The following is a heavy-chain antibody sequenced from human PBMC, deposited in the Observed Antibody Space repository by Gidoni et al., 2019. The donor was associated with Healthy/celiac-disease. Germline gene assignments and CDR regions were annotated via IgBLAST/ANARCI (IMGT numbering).Heavy chain of an antibody. V-gene: IGHV1-69*02. CDR3: ARGDSDYDYVWGSYPPPAPRAFDI. D-gene: IGHD3-16*02. CDR2: IIPILGIA. Sequence: QVQLVQSGAEVNKPGSSVKVSCKASGGTFSSYTISWVRQAPGQGLEWIGRIIPILGIANYAQKFQGRVTITADKSTSTAYMELSSLRSEDTAVYYCARGDSDYDYVWGSYPPPAPRAFDIWGQGTMGTVSS. CDR1: GGTFSSYT. J-gene: IGHJ3*02.